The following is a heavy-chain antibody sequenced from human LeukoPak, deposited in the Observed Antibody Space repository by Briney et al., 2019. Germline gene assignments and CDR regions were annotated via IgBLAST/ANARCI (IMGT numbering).Heavy chain of an antibody. Sequence: GGSLRLSCAASGFTFSSYWMSWVRQAPGKGLEWVANIKQDGSEKYYVDSVRGRFTISRDNAKNSLYLQMNSLRAEDTAVYYCATYSSRNAREFQSWGQGTLVTVSS. J-gene: IGHJ1*01. V-gene: IGHV3-7*01. CDR3: ATYSSRNAREFQS. CDR2: IKQDGSEK. D-gene: IGHD2-2*01. CDR1: GFTFSSYW.